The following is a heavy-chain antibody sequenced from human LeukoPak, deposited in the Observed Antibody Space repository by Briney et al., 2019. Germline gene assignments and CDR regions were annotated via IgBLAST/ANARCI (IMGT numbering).Heavy chain of an antibody. CDR3: ASRLYYYDSSGWRGSF. V-gene: IGHV1-69*04. CDR1: GDTFSSYA. CDR2: IIPILGIG. D-gene: IGHD3-22*01. J-gene: IGHJ4*02. Sequence: ASVKVSCKASGDTFSSYAISWVRQAPGQGLEWMGRIIPILGIGNYAQKFQGRVTITADKSTSTAYMELSSLRSGDTAVYYCASRLYYYDSSGWRGSFWGQGTLVTVSS.